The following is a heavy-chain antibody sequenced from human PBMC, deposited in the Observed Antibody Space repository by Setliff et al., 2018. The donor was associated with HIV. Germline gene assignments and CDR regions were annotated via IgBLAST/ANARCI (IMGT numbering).Heavy chain of an antibody. CDR2: INWNGRST. D-gene: IGHD3-22*01. V-gene: IGHV3-20*04. CDR1: GFTFDDYG. J-gene: IGHJ6*03. Sequence: TGGSLRLSCEASGFTFDDYGMNWVRQAPGKGLEWVSGINWNGRSTGDADFVKGRFTISRDNAKNSLYLQMNSLGAEDTALYYCARGGEYYSDSGGIYYYMDVWGKGTTVTVSS. CDR3: ARGGEYYSDSGGIYYYMDV.